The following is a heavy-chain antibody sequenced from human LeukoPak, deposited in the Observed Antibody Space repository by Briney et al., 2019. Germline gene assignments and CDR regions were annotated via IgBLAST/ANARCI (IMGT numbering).Heavy chain of an antibody. J-gene: IGHJ4*02. CDR1: GFTFSSYG. CDR3: ARVREWIQLWSNLDY. D-gene: IGHD5-18*01. V-gene: IGHV3-30*02. CDR2: IRYDGSNK. Sequence: PGGSLRLSCAASGFTFSSYGMHWVRQAPGKGLEWVAFIRYDGSNKYYADSVKGRFTISRDNSKNTLYLQMNSLRAEDTAVYYCARVREWIQLWSNLDYWGQGTLVTVSS.